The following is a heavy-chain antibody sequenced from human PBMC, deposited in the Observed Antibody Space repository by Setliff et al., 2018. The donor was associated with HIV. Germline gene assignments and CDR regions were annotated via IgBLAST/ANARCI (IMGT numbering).Heavy chain of an antibody. D-gene: IGHD4-17*01. V-gene: IGHV4-59*08. Sequence: SETLSLTCTVSGASISSHYWSWIRQSPGKALEWIGYIYSSGSIIYNPSLKSRVTISVDTSKNQFSLTLTSVTATDTAVYYCARHRKDDYVLTAYFDSLGQGALVTFSS. CDR3: ARHRKDDYVLTAYFDS. CDR1: GASISSHY. J-gene: IGHJ4*02. CDR2: IYSSGSI.